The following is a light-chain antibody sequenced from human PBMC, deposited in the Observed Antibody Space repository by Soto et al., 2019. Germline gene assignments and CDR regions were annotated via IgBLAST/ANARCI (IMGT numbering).Light chain of an antibody. V-gene: IGLV2-14*01. CDR3: SSYTGSSTLHV. CDR1: SSDVGGYNY. CDR2: DVS. Sequence: QSPLTQPASESGSPGQSITISCTGTSSDVGGYNYVSWYQQHPGKAPKLMIYDVSNRPSGVSNRFSGSKSGNTASLAISGLQAEDEADYYCSSYTGSSTLHVFGTGTKVTVL. J-gene: IGLJ1*01.